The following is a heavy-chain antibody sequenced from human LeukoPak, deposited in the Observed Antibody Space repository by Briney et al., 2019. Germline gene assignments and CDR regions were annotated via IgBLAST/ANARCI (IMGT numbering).Heavy chain of an antibody. V-gene: IGHV1-2*02. Sequence: ASVKVSCKASGYTFTDYYMHWVRQAPGQGLEWMGWINPNSGGTNYAQNFQGRATMTRDTSISTAYMELSRLRSDDTAVYYCTRFEDYGGNRDVFDIWGQGTMVTVSS. CDR2: INPNSGGT. CDR1: GYTFTDYY. D-gene: IGHD4-23*01. CDR3: TRFEDYGGNRDVFDI. J-gene: IGHJ3*02.